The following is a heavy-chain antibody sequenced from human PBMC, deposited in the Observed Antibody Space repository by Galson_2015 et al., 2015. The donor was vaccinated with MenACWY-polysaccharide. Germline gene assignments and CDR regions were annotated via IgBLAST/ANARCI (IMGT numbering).Heavy chain of an antibody. CDR1: GFTFSGNW. CDR2: ISSGGTI. Sequence: SLRLSCAAYGFTFSGNWMHWVRQAPGKGLEWVSYISSGGTIYYADSVKGRFTIYRDNAKNSLYLQMNSLRDDDTAVYYCARVLKGLVGATPDYWGQGTLVTVSS. D-gene: IGHD1-26*01. V-gene: IGHV3-69-1*01. J-gene: IGHJ4*02. CDR3: ARVLKGLVGATPDY.